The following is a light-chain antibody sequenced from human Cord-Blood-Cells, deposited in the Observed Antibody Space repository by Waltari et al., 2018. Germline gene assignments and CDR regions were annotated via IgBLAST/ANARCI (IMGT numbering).Light chain of an antibody. CDR1: SSDVGGYNY. V-gene: IGLV2-14*01. CDR2: EVS. CDR3: SSYTSSSTLE. J-gene: IGLJ3*02. Sequence: QSALTQPASVSGSPGPSITISCTGTSSDVGGYNYVSWYQQHPGKAPKLMIYEVSNRPSGVSNRFAGSNAGNTASLTIAGLQAEDEADYYCSSYTSSSTLEFGGGTKLTVL.